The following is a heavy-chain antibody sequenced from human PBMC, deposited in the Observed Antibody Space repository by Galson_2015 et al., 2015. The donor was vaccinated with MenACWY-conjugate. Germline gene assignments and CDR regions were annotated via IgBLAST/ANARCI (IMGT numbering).Heavy chain of an antibody. J-gene: IGHJ5*02. V-gene: IGHV7-4-1*02. D-gene: IGHD6-13*01. CDR2: INTNTGNP. CDR1: GYTFTAYA. Sequence: SVKVSCKASGYTFTAYAINWVRQAPGQGLEWLGWINTNTGNPTYAQGFTGRFVFSLDTSVSTAYLQISSPKAEDTAIYYCVRDPKLSSSWSLFDPWGQGTLVTVSS. CDR3: VRDPKLSSSWSLFDP.